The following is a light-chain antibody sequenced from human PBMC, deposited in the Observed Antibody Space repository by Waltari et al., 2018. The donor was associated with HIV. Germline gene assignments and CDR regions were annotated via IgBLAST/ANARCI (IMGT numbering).Light chain of an antibody. Sequence: QSALTQPPSASGSPGQSVTISCTGSSSDIGGYNFVSWYQQHPGKAPKLLIYDVTKRPSGVSSRFSGSKSGYTASLTVSGLQAEDEADYYCSSYAGSRGLFGGGTKLTV. J-gene: IGLJ3*02. CDR1: SSDIGGYNF. V-gene: IGLV2-8*01. CDR2: DVT. CDR3: SSYAGSRGL.